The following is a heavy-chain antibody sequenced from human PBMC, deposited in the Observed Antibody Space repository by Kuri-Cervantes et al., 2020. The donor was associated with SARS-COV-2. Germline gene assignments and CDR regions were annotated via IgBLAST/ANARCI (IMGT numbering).Heavy chain of an antibody. CDR3: AREDIVVVPAAPNDAFDI. Sequence: GESLKISCAASGFTFSSYGMHWVRQAPGKGLEWVAAISYDGSNKYYADSVKGRFTISRDNSKNTLYLQMNSLRAEDTAVYYCAREDIVVVPAAPNDAFDIWGQGTMVTVSS. D-gene: IGHD2-2*01. CDR2: ISYDGSNK. V-gene: IGHV3-30*03. CDR1: GFTFSSYG. J-gene: IGHJ3*02.